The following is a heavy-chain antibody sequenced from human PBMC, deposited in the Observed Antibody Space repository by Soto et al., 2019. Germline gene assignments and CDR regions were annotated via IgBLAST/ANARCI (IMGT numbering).Heavy chain of an antibody. D-gene: IGHD1-26*01. Sequence: GGSLRLSCAASGFTFRSYGMHWVRQAPGRGLEWVAGISYDGSEKYYADSVKGRFTISRDNSKNTLYLQMNSLRAEDTAVFYCAKAYATTALDYWGKGTLVTVSS. J-gene: IGHJ4*02. CDR1: GFTFRSYG. CDR2: ISYDGSEK. V-gene: IGHV3-30*18. CDR3: AKAYATTALDY.